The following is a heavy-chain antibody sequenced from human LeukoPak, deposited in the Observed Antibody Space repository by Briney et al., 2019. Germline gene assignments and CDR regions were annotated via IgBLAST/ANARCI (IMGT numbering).Heavy chain of an antibody. CDR3: ARRLGDYYYYGMDV. CDR2: INQDGGEK. J-gene: IGHJ6*04. CDR1: GFTFSNYG. Sequence: GGSLRLSCAASGFTFSNYGMSWVRQAPGKGLEWVANINQDGGEKYYVDSVKGRFTISRDNAKNSLYLQMNSLRAEDTAVYYCARRLGDYYYYGMDVWGKGTTVTVSS. V-gene: IGHV3-7*03. D-gene: IGHD4-11*01.